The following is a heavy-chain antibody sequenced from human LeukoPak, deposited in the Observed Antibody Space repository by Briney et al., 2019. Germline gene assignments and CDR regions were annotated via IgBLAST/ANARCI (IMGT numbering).Heavy chain of an antibody. V-gene: IGHV1-46*01. Sequence: ASVKVSCKASGYTFTNYYMHWVRPAPGQGLEWMGIINPSGGSTSYAQKFQGRVTMTRDTSTSTVSMELSSLRSEDTAVYYCARDPQPHDYGDPLDAFDIWGQGTMVTVSS. J-gene: IGHJ3*02. D-gene: IGHD4-17*01. CDR3: ARDPQPHDYGDPLDAFDI. CDR1: GYTFTNYY. CDR2: INPSGGST.